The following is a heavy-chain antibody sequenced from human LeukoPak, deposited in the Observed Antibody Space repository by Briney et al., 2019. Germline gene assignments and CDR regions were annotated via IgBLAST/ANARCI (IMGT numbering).Heavy chain of an antibody. CDR3: AKDSLAVDYGY. D-gene: IGHD4-17*01. J-gene: IGHJ4*02. CDR1: GFTFSSYA. Sequence: TGGSLRLSCAASGFTFSSYAMSWVRQAPGKGLEWVSAISGSGGSTYYADSVKGRFTISRDNSKHTLYLQMNSLSAEDTAVYYCAKDSLAVDYGYWGQGTLVTVSS. V-gene: IGHV3-23*01. CDR2: ISGSGGST.